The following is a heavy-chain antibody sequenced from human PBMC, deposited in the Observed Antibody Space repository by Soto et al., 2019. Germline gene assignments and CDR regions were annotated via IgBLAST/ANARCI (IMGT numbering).Heavy chain of an antibody. J-gene: IGHJ5*02. V-gene: IGHV4-39*01. CDR3: ARRRYYDSSGYLNNWLDP. CDR1: GGSISSSSYY. Sequence: PSETLSLTCTVSGGSISSSSYYWGWIRQPPGKGLEWIGSIYYSGSTYYNPSLKSRVTISVDTSKNQFSLKLSSVTAADTAVYYCARRRYYDSSGYLNNWLDPWGQGTLVTVSS. D-gene: IGHD3-22*01. CDR2: IYYSGST.